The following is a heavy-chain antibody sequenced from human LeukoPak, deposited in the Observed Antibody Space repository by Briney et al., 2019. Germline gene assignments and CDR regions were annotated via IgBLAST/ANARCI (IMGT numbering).Heavy chain of an antibody. CDR3: AKLWPLDY. J-gene: IGHJ4*02. Sequence: PGRSLRLSCAASGFTFSSYGMHWVRQAPGKGLEWVAVISYDGSNKYYADSVKGRFTISRDNSKNTLYLQMNSLRAEDTAVYYSAKLWPLDYWGQGTLVTVSS. CDR1: GFTFSSYG. D-gene: IGHD3-10*01. CDR2: ISYDGSNK. V-gene: IGHV3-30*18.